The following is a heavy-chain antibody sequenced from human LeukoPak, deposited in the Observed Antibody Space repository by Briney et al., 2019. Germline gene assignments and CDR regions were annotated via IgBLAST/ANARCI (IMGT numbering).Heavy chain of an antibody. J-gene: IGHJ4*02. Sequence: GGSLRLSCAATGFPFSSYAMSWVRQAPGKGLEWVSAISGSGGSTYYADSVKGRFTISRDNSKNTLYLQMNRLRVEDTALYYCASGVAFDYWGQGTLVTVSS. CDR1: GFPFSSYA. CDR3: ASGVAFDY. V-gene: IGHV3-23*01. D-gene: IGHD2-21*01. CDR2: ISGSGGST.